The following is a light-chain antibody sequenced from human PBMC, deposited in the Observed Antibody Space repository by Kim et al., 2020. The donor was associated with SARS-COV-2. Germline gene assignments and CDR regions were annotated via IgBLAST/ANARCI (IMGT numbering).Light chain of an antibody. CDR2: EVS. V-gene: IGLV2-18*02. Sequence: GQSFTISCTGTSSDVGTYNRVSWYQQSPGTAPKLMIYEVSNRPSGVPDRFSGSKSGNTASLTISGLQAEDEANYYCSSYTSSNIVVFGGGTQLTVL. CDR1: SSDVGTYNR. J-gene: IGLJ2*01. CDR3: SSYTSSNIVV.